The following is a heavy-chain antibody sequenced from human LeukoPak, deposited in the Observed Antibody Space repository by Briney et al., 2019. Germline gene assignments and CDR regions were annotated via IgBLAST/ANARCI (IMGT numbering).Heavy chain of an antibody. CDR1: GGSISSGGYY. Sequence: SETLSLTCTVSGGSISSGGYYWSWIRQHPGKGLEWIGYIYYSGSTYYNPSLKSRVTISVDTSKNQFSLKLSSVTAADTAVYYCARETLGDYYYYYYMDVWGKGTTVTVSS. CDR2: IYYSGST. D-gene: IGHD3-16*01. J-gene: IGHJ6*03. V-gene: IGHV4-31*03. CDR3: ARETLGDYYYYYYMDV.